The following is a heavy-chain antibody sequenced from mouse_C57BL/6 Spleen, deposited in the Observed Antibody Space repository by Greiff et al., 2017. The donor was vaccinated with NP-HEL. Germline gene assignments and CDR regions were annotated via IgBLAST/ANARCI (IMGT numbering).Heavy chain of an antibody. Sequence: QVQLQQPGAELVKPGASVKVSCKASGYTFNSYWMHWVKQRPGQGLEWIGRIHPSDSDTNSNQKFKGKATLTVDKSSCIDYMKLSSLTSEDYAVYYCAMGHWDTWFAYWGKGTLVTVSA. D-gene: IGHD4-1*01. CDR1: GYTFNSYW. V-gene: IGHV1-74*01. CDR2: IHPSDSDT. J-gene: IGHJ3*01. CDR3: AMGHWDTWFAY.